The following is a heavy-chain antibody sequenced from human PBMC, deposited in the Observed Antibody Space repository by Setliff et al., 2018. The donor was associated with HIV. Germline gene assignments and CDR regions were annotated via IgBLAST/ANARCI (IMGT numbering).Heavy chain of an antibody. D-gene: IGHD2-21*01. CDR2: ITGIGGGT. Sequence: LRLSCVASGFTFSNYAMSWVRQAPGKGLEWVSGITGIGGGTYYADSVKGRFTISRDNSKNTLYLQMNSLSAEDTALYYCARGQFRLRPDSLDLWGQGTLVTVS. CDR1: GFTFSNYA. J-gene: IGHJ3*01. CDR3: ARGQFRLRPDSLDL. V-gene: IGHV3-23*01.